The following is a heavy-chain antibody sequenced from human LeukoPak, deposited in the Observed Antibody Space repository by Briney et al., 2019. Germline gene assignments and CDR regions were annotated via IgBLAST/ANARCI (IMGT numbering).Heavy chain of an antibody. V-gene: IGHV3-21*01. CDR1: GFTFSSYS. CDR2: ISSSSSYI. CDR3: ARDGIVGADAYYFDY. J-gene: IGHJ4*02. Sequence: PGGSLRLSCAASGFTFSSYSMNWVRQAPGKGLEWVSSISSSSSYIYYADSVKGRFTISRDNAKNSLYLQMNSLRAEDTAVYYCARDGIVGADAYYFDYWGQGTLVTVSS. D-gene: IGHD1-26*01.